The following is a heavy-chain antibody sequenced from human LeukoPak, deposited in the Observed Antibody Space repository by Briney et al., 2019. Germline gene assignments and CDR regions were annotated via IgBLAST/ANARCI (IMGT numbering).Heavy chain of an antibody. Sequence: ASVKVSCKTSGYTFNNFGITWVRQAPGQGPEWIGWISIGDGRSHYGRKFQDRVSMTREMSSNTAFLELSSLRSDDTAVYFCSRSYYSSSWYYFDHWGQGTLVIVSS. V-gene: IGHV1-18*01. D-gene: IGHD2-15*01. CDR2: ISIGDGRS. CDR3: SRSYYSSSWYYFDH. J-gene: IGHJ4*02. CDR1: GYTFNNFG.